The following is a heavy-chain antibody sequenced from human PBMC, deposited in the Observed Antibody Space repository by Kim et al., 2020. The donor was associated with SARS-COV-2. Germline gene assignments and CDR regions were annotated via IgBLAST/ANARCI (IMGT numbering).Heavy chain of an antibody. V-gene: IGHV4-39*01. CDR2: IYYSGST. CDR1: GGSISSSNYY. Sequence: SETLSLTCTVSGGSISSSNYYWGWIRQPPGKGLEWIGTIYYSGSTYYNPSLKSRVTISVVTSKNQFSLKLSSVTAADTAVYYCARQLTYYSDGSGYTYFDYWGRGTLVTVSS. CDR3: ARQLTYYSDGSGYTYFDY. J-gene: IGHJ4*02. D-gene: IGHD3-22*01.